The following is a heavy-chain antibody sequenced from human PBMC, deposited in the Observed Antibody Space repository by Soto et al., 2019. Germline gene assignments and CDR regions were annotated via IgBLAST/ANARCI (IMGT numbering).Heavy chain of an antibody. CDR2: MDSGGST. CDR1: GFSVGSNY. J-gene: IGHJ4*02. D-gene: IGHD6-6*01. CDR3: AREWYSSSGPHFDC. Sequence: GGSLRLSCAASGFSVGSNYMTWVRQAPGKGLEWVSLMDSGGSTYYADSVKGRFTISRDNSKNTLYLQMNSLRAEDTAVYHCAREWYSSSGPHFDCWGQGTLVTVSS. V-gene: IGHV3-53*01.